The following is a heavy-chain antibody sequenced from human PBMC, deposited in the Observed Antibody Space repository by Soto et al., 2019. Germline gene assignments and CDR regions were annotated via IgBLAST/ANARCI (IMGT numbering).Heavy chain of an antibody. Sequence: SGPTLVNPTQTLTLTCTFSGFSLSTSGMCVSWIRKPPGKALEWLALIDWDDDKYYSTSLKTRLTISKDTSKNQVVLTMTNMNPVYTATYYCARGDYYDSSGYYYDYWGQGTLVTVSS. CDR3: ARGDYYDSSGYYYDY. CDR2: IDWDDDK. CDR1: GFSLSTSGMC. D-gene: IGHD3-22*01. V-gene: IGHV2-70*01. J-gene: IGHJ4*02.